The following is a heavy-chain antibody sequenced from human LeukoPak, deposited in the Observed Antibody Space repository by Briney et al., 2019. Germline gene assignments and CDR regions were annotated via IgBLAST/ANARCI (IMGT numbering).Heavy chain of an antibody. V-gene: IGHV4-34*01. CDR1: GGSFSGYY. D-gene: IGHD2-2*01. J-gene: IGHJ4*02. CDR3: ARSPYCSSTSCYGGGFDY. CDR2: INHSGST. Sequence: PSETLSLTCAVYGGSFSGYYWSWIRQPPGKGLEWIGEINHSGSTNYNPSLKSRVTISVDTSKNQFSLKLSSVAAADTAVYYCARSPYCSSTSCYGGGFDYWGQGTLVTVSS.